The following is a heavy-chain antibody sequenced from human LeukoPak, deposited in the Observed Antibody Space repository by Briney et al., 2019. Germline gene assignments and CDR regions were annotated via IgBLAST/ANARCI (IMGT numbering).Heavy chain of an antibody. D-gene: IGHD3-22*01. CDR2: ISGSGGST. J-gene: IGHJ4*02. V-gene: IGHV3-23*01. CDR1: GFTFSSYA. Sequence: GGSLRLSCAASGFTFSSYAMSWARQAPGKGLEWVSAISGSGGSTYYADSVKGRFTISRDNSKNTLYLQMNSLRAEDTAVYYCAKGKIVVVSFDYWGQGTLVTVSS. CDR3: AKGKIVVVSFDY.